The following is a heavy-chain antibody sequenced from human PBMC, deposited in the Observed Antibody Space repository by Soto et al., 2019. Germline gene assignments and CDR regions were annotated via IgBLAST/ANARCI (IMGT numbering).Heavy chain of an antibody. J-gene: IGHJ4*02. Sequence: DVQLVESGGGLVQPGGSLRLSCAASGFTFSSYWMSWVRQAPGKGLEWVANIKQDGSEKYYVDSVNGRFTISRDNAKNSLYVPMNSLRAEDTALYYCAREKRANGYFDYWGQGTLVTVSS. CDR2: IKQDGSEK. V-gene: IGHV3-7*01. D-gene: IGHD6-25*01. CDR1: GFTFSSYW. CDR3: AREKRANGYFDY.